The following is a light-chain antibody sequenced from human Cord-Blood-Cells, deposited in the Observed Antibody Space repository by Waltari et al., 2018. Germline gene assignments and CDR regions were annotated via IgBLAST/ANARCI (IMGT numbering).Light chain of an antibody. V-gene: IGLV1-40*01. Sequence: QSVLTQPPSVSGAPGQRVTISCTGSSSNIGAGYDVHWYQQLPGTAPKLLIHGTRSRPSGVPDRCAGSKSGTSASLAITGLQAEDEADYYCQSYDSSLSAVFGGGTKLTVL. CDR2: GTR. J-gene: IGLJ3*02. CDR1: SSNIGAGYD. CDR3: QSYDSSLSAV.